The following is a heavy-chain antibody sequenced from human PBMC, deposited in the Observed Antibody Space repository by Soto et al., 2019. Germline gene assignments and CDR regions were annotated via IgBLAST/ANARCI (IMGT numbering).Heavy chain of an antibody. D-gene: IGHD2-21*02. CDR1: GGSVSSGSYY. Sequence: PSETLSLTCTVSGGSVSSGSYYWSWIRQPPGKGLEWIGYIYYSGSTNYNPSLKSRVTISVDTSKNQFSLKLSSVTAADTAVYYCVRVGVTHGFDYWGQGTLVTVSS. J-gene: IGHJ4*02. V-gene: IGHV4-61*01. CDR3: VRVGVTHGFDY. CDR2: IYYSGST.